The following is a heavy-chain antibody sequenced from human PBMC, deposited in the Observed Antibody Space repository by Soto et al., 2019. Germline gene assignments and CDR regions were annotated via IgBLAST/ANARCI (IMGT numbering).Heavy chain of an antibody. CDR3: ARVLTYGSGSYPHH. CDR1: GYTFTSYG. J-gene: IGHJ5*02. CDR2: ISAYNGNT. Sequence: VASVKVSCKASGYTFTSYGISWVRQAPGQGLEWMGWISAYNGNTNNAQKLQGRVTMTTGTSTSTAYMELRSLRSDDTAVYYCARVLTYGSGSYPHHWGQGTLVTVSS. V-gene: IGHV1-18*01. D-gene: IGHD3-10*01.